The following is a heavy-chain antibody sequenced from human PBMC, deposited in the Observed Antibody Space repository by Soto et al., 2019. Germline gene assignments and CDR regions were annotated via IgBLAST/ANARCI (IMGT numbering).Heavy chain of an antibody. J-gene: IGHJ5*02. CDR1: GGPISSGGYY. Sequence: SETLSLTCTVSGGPISSGGYYWSWIRQHPGKGLEWIGYIYYSGSTYYNPSIKSRVTISVDTSKKQFSLKLSSVTAADTAVYYCARYCSGGSCYAGGWFDPWGQGTLVTVSS. CDR3: ARYCSGGSCYAGGWFDP. V-gene: IGHV4-31*03. CDR2: IYYSGST. D-gene: IGHD2-15*01.